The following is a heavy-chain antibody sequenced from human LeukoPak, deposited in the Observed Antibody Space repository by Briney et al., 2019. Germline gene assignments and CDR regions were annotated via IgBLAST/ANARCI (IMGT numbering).Heavy chain of an antibody. CDR1: GFTFSTYS. J-gene: IGHJ4*02. CDR2: ISSSSSII. V-gene: IGHV3-48*04. D-gene: IGHD1-26*01. Sequence: RTGGSLRLSCAASGFTFSTYSMNWVRQAPGKGLEWVSFISSSSSIINYVDSVRGRFTISRDNAKNSLYLQMNSLRAEDTAVYYCARDIGGSYTAIDYWGQGTLVTVSS. CDR3: ARDIGGSYTAIDY.